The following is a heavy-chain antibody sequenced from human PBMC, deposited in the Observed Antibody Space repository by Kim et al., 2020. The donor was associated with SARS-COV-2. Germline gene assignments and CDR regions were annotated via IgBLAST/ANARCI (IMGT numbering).Heavy chain of an antibody. CDR3: AREHSTYYYDSSGYYDY. D-gene: IGHD3-22*01. V-gene: IGHV3-66*01. Sequence: VKGRFTISRDNSKNTLYLQMNSLRAEDTAVYYCAREHSTYYYDSSGYYDYWGQGTLVTVSS. J-gene: IGHJ4*02.